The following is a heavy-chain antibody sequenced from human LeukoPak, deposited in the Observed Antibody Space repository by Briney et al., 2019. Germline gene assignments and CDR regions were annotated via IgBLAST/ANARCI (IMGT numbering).Heavy chain of an antibody. CDR2: IYYSGST. V-gene: IGHV4-31*03. CDR3: ARQGIAATSGGGSFDY. J-gene: IGHJ4*02. CDR1: GGPISSGGYY. Sequence: SQTLSLTCTVSGGPISSGGYYWSWIRQHPGKGLEWIGYIYYSGSTYYNPSLKSRVTISVDTSKNQFSLKLSSVTAADTAVYYCARQGIAATSGGGSFDYWGQGTLVTVSS. D-gene: IGHD6-25*01.